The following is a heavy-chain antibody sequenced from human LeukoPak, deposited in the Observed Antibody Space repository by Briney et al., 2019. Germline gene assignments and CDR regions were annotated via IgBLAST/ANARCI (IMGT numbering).Heavy chain of an antibody. J-gene: IGHJ5*02. V-gene: IGHV3-7*01. CDR1: GFTFSSYW. CDR3: ARAPGEGWFDP. Sequence: PGGSLRLSCAASGFTFSSYWMSWVRQAPGKGLEWVASIKQDGSEKYYVDSVKGRFTISRDNAKNSLYLQMNSLRAEDTALYSCARAPGEGWFDPWGQGTLVTVSS. CDR2: IKQDGSEK. D-gene: IGHD4-17*01.